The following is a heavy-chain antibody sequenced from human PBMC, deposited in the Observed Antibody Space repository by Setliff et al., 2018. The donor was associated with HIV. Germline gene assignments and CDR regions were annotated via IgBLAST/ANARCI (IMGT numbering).Heavy chain of an antibody. CDR2: IYHVGTT. V-gene: IGHV4-38-2*02. CDR1: GYSMSGGYN. D-gene: IGHD3-22*01. Sequence: SETLSLTCTVSGYSMSGGYNWGWIRQSPEKGLEWIGNIYHVGTTYYNPSLKSRVTTSVDTIKNQFFLKLSSLTAADTAVYYCARQPTFDSSGSLSYWGQGILVTVSS. J-gene: IGHJ4*02. CDR3: ARQPTFDSSGSLSY.